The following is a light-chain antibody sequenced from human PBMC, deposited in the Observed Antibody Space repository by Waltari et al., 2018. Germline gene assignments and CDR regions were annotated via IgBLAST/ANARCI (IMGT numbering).Light chain of an antibody. CDR2: KAS. V-gene: IGKV1-5*03. J-gene: IGKJ1*01. CDR1: QSIVVW. Sequence: IQATQSPSTLASSVGNGVTITCRASQSIVVWFAWYQQKPGKAPRLLIYKASYLESGVPSRFSGSGSGTAFTLTISSLQADDFATYYCLQYNYYPWTFGQGTKVEIK. CDR3: LQYNYYPWT.